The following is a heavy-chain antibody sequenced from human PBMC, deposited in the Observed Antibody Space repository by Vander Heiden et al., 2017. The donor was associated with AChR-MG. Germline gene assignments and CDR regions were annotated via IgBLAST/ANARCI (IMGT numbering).Heavy chain of an antibody. CDR2: ISWDGGST. CDR1: GFPRDHYT. D-gene: IGHD3-16*01. J-gene: IGHJ6*02. CDR3: AKDISFAGRQPSYYYYYGMDV. Sequence: EVQLVESGGVVVQSGGCLRLSCAASGFPRDHYTMHWVRQAPGKGLEWVSLISWDGGSTYYADSVKGRFTISRDNSKNSLYLQMNSLRTEDTALYYCAKDISFAGRQPSYYYYYGMDVWGQGTTVTVSS. V-gene: IGHV3-43*01.